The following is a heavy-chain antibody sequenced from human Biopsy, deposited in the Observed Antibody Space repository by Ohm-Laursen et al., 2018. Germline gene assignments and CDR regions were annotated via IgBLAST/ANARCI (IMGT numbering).Heavy chain of an antibody. V-gene: IGHV1-24*01. CDR3: AADINVWNVNY. Sequence: SVKVSCKVSGYTLTELSMHWVRQAPGRGLEWMGGFAPENGKTIYAQKFQGRVTMNEDTSTDTAYMELSSLRSEDTAVYYYAADINVWNVNYWGQGTQVTVSS. J-gene: IGHJ4*02. CDR1: GYTLTELS. CDR2: FAPENGKT. D-gene: IGHD1-1*01.